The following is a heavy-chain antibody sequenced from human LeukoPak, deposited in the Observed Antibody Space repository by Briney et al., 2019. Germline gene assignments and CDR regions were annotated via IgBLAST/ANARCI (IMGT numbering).Heavy chain of an antibody. J-gene: IGHJ4*02. Sequence: PGGSLRLSCAASGFTFSTYWMHWVRQAPGKGLVWVSHINSDGSSTNYADSVKGRFTISRDNAKNSLYLQMNSLRAEDTAVYYCAREITYYDILTGYFVGYYFDYWGQGTLVTVSS. CDR2: INSDGSST. CDR3: AREITYYDILTGYFVGYYFDY. CDR1: GFTFSTYW. D-gene: IGHD3-9*01. V-gene: IGHV3-74*01.